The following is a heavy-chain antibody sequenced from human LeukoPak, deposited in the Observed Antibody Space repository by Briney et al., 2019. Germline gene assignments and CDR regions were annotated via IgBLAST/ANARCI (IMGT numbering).Heavy chain of an antibody. D-gene: IGHD3-3*01. CDR2: MYTNGST. Sequence: SETLSLTCTVSGGSINSYYWSWIRQPAGKGLEWIGRMYTNGSTNYNPSLKSRITMSVDTSKNQFSLKLSSVTAADTAVYYCARGISIFGVVVEYYFDYWGQGTLVTVSS. V-gene: IGHV4-4*07. CDR1: GGSINSYY. CDR3: ARGISIFGVVVEYYFDY. J-gene: IGHJ4*02.